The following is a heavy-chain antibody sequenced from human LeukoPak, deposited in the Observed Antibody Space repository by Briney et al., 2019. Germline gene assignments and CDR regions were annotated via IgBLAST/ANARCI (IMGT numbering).Heavy chain of an antibody. J-gene: IGHJ4*02. Sequence: SETLSLTCTVSGGSISGYYWSWIRQPPGKGLEWIGYIYYSGSTNYNPSLKSRITISVDTSKNQFSLKLSSVTAADTAVYYCARVVSGWVDYWGQGTLVTVSS. V-gene: IGHV4-59*01. CDR1: GGSISGYY. D-gene: IGHD6-19*01. CDR3: ARVVSGWVDY. CDR2: IYYSGST.